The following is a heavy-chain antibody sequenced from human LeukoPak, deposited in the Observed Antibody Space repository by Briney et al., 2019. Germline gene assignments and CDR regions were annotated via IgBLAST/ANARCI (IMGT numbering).Heavy chain of an antibody. CDR2: IYYSGST. CDR3: ARASGPGYNPFDY. CDR1: GVSISSYY. V-gene: IGHV4-59*12. D-gene: IGHD1-14*01. Sequence: SETLSLTCTVSGVSISSYYWGWIRQPPGKGLEYIISIYYSGSTYYNPSLKSRATISVDTSNNQFSLKLSSLTAADTAMYYCARASGPGYNPFDYWGQGTLVTVSS. J-gene: IGHJ4*02.